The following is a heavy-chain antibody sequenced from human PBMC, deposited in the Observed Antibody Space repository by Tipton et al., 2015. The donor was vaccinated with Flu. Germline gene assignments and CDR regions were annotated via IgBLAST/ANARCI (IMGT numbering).Heavy chain of an antibody. V-gene: IGHV4-31*03. J-gene: IGHJ6*02. CDR1: GISIISGGFY. D-gene: IGHD3-3*01. Sequence: TLSLTCTVSGISIISGGFYWSWIRQLPGKGLEWIGNIDYNGNTYYNPSLKSRLTMSLDTSNNRFSLKLSSVTAADTAIYYCARDFGVQVLEGLSYLAGVDVWGQGTTVSV. CDR3: ARDFGVQVLEGLSYLAGVDV. CDR2: IDYNGNT.